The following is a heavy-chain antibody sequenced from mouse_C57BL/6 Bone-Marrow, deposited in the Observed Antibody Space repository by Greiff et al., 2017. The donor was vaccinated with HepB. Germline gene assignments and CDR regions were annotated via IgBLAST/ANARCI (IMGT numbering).Heavy chain of an antibody. J-gene: IGHJ4*01. V-gene: IGHV1-52*01. CDR2: IDPSDSET. CDR3: ARPGPGAMDY. Sequence: QVQLKQPGAELVRPGSSVKLSCKASGYTFTSYWMHWVKQRPIQGLEWIGNIDPSDSETHYNQKFKDKATLTVDKSSSTAYMQLSSLTSEDSAVYYCARPGPGAMDYWGQGTSVTVSS. CDR1: GYTFTSYW.